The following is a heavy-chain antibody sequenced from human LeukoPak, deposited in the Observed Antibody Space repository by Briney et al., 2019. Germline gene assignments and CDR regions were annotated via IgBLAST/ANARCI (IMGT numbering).Heavy chain of an antibody. CDR1: GGTFISYA. CDR3: ARGPYYYDSSGYYPPNY. Sequence: ASVKVSCKASGGTFISYAISWVRQAPGQGLEWMGGIIPIFGTANYAQKFQGRVTITADESTSTAYMELSSLRSEDTAVYYRARGPYYYDSSGYYPPNYWGQGTLVTVSS. D-gene: IGHD3-22*01. CDR2: IIPIFGTA. J-gene: IGHJ4*02. V-gene: IGHV1-69*13.